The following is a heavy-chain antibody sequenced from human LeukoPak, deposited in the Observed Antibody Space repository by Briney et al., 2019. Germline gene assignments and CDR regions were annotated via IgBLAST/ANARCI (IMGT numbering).Heavy chain of an antibody. J-gene: IGHJ4*02. Sequence: GASVKVSCKASRRTFSSHATSWVRQAPGQGLEWVGGLIPVFGTTNYAEKFQGRVTITTDQSTRTSYMELRSLKSDDTAVYYCARGKSGYDYGLDHWGQGILVIVSS. V-gene: IGHV1-69*05. CDR1: RRTFSSHA. CDR3: ARGKSGYDYGLDH. D-gene: IGHD5-12*01. CDR2: LIPVFGTT.